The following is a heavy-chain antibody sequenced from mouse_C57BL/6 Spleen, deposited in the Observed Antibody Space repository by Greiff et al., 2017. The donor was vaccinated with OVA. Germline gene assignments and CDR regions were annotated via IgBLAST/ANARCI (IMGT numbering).Heavy chain of an antibody. CDR3: ARVPTTGYYFDY. CDR1: GYTFTDYY. CDR2: IYPGSGNT. D-gene: IGHD1-1*01. V-gene: IGHV1-76*01. J-gene: IGHJ2*01. Sequence: VQLQESGAELVRPGASVKLSCKASGYTFTDYYINWVKQRPGQGLEWIARIYPGSGNTYYNEKFKGKATLTAEKSSSTAYMQLSSLTSEDSAVYFCARVPTTGYYFDYWGQGTTLTVSS.